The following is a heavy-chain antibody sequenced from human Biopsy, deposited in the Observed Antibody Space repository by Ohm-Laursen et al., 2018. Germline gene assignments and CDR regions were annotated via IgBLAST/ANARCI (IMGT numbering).Heavy chain of an antibody. J-gene: IGHJ6*02. Sequence: SDTLSLTCAVYGGSFNGYFWSWLRQPPGKGLEWIGDITQSGSTNYSPSLKSRVTISMDTAKKQFSLSLRSVTAADTAVYYCARVPLPGIGAAYQGRFLYGMDVWGQGTTVSVSS. CDR1: GGSFNGYF. D-gene: IGHD6-13*01. CDR2: ITQSGST. CDR3: ARVPLPGIGAAYQGRFLYGMDV. V-gene: IGHV4-34*01.